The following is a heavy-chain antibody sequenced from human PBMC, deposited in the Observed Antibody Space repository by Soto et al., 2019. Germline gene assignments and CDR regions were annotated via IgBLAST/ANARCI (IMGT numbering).Heavy chain of an antibody. CDR1: GYTFTSYG. CDR2: ISAYNGNT. CDR3: ARDQERNYDSNWFDP. V-gene: IGHV1-18*01. D-gene: IGHD1-7*01. Sequence: QVPLVQSGAEVKKPGASVKVSCKASGYTFTSYGISWVRQAPGQGLEWMGWISAYNGNTNYAQKLQGRVTMTTDTSTSTAYMELRSLRSDDTAVYYCARDQERNYDSNWFDPWGQGTLVTVSS. J-gene: IGHJ5*02.